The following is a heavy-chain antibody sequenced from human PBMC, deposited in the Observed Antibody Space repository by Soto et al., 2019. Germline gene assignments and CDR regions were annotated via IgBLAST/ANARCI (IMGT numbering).Heavy chain of an antibody. CDR2: IYPGDSDT. D-gene: IGHD3-22*01. CDR3: ARHQGYYYDSSGPGKDYYYYGMDV. J-gene: IGHJ6*02. CDR1: GYSFTSYW. Sequence: PGESLKISCKGSGYSFTSYWIGWVRQMPGKGLEWMGIIYPGDSDTRYSPSFQGQVTISADKSISTAYLQWSSLKASDTAMYYCARHQGYYYDSSGPGKDYYYYGMDVWGQGTTVTVSS. V-gene: IGHV5-51*01.